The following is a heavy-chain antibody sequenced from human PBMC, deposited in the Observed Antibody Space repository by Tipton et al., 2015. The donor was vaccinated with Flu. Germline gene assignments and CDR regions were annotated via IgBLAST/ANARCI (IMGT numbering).Heavy chain of an antibody. CDR3: ARSPSYDIVLMVYADQPGGDY. CDR2: ISAYNGNT. CDR1: GYTFTSYG. D-gene: IGHD2-8*01. J-gene: IGHJ4*02. V-gene: IGHV1-18*01. Sequence: QLVQSGAEVKKPGASVKVSCKASGYTFTSYGISWVRQAPGQGLEWMGWISAYNGNTNYAQKLQGRVTMTTDTSTSTAYMELRSLRSDDTAVYYCARSPSYDIVLMVYADQPGGDYWGQGTLVTVSS.